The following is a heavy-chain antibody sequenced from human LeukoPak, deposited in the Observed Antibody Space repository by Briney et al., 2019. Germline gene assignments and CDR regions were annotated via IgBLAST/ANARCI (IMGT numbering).Heavy chain of an antibody. CDR3: ARVELSLRYFDY. D-gene: IGHD3-16*01. Sequence: PSETLSLTCTVSGGSISSYYWSWIRQPPGKGLEWIGYIYYSGSTNYNPSLKSRVTISVDTSKIQFSLKLSSVTAADTAVYYCARVELSLRYFDYWGQGTLVTVSS. J-gene: IGHJ4*02. CDR1: GGSISSYY. V-gene: IGHV4-59*12. CDR2: IYYSGST.